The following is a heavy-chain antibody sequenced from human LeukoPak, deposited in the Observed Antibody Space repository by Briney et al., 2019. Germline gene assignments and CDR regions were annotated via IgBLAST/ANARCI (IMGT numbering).Heavy chain of an antibody. CDR1: GFPFSSYA. J-gene: IGHJ3*02. D-gene: IGHD3-10*01. CDR3: AKDGLLLWFGELFAFDI. CDR2: ISYDGSNK. Sequence: GRSLRLSCAVSGFPFSSYAMYWVRQAPGKGLEWVAVISYDGSNKYYADSVKGRFTISRDNSKNTLYLQMNSLRAEDTAVYYCAKDGLLLWFGELFAFDIWGQGTMVTVSS. V-gene: IGHV3-30-3*01.